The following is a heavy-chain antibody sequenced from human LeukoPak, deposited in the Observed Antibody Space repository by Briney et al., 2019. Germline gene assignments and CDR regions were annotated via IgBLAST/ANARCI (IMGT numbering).Heavy chain of an antibody. J-gene: IGHJ4*02. V-gene: IGHV3-30*18. D-gene: IGHD1-26*01. CDR1: GFTFSSYG. CDR2: ISYDGSNK. CDR3: AKDYSGSYYYFDY. Sequence: GRSLRLSCTASGFTFSSYGMYWVRQAPGKGLEWVAVISYDGSNKYYADSVKGRFTISRDNSKNTLYLQMNSLRAEDTAVYYCAKDYSGSYYYFDYWGQGTLVTVSS.